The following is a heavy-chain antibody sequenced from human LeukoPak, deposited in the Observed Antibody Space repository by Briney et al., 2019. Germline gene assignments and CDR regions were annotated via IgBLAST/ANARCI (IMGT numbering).Heavy chain of an antibody. Sequence: GGSLRLSCAASGFTFSIYAIHWVRQAPGKGLEWVAFIRFDGTDKYYADFVKGRFTVSRDNSMNTLYLQMNSLTPEDTAVYYCAGFGGNSDYWGQGTLVSVSS. CDR2: IRFDGTDK. V-gene: IGHV3-30*02. CDR3: AGFGGNSDY. CDR1: GFTFSIYA. J-gene: IGHJ4*02. D-gene: IGHD4-23*01.